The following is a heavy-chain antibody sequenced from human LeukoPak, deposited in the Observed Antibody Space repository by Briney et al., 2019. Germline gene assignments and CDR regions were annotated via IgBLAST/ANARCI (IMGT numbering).Heavy chain of an antibody. Sequence: SVKVSCKASGGTFSSYAISWVRQAPGQGLEWMGRIIPIFGTANYAQKFQGRVTITTDESTSTAYMELSSLRSEDTAVYYYARDPDYGDYSFDYWGQGTLVTVSS. CDR2: IIPIFGTA. CDR3: ARDPDYGDYSFDY. V-gene: IGHV1-69*05. J-gene: IGHJ4*02. CDR1: GGTFSSYA. D-gene: IGHD4-17*01.